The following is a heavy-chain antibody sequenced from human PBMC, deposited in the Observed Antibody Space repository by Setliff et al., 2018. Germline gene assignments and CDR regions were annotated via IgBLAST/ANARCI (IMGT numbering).Heavy chain of an antibody. CDR1: GDFISSGGYT. CDR3: ARASHSYGSPNWFDP. Sequence: TLSLTCNVSGDFISSGGYTWNWIRQHPEMGLEWIGYIFYNGNTFYNPSLQSRVTISVDTSKNQFSLKLTSLNAADSAVYYCARASHSYGSPNWFDPWGPGTLVTVS. CDR2: IFYNGNT. J-gene: IGHJ5*02. D-gene: IGHD3-22*01. V-gene: IGHV4-31*03.